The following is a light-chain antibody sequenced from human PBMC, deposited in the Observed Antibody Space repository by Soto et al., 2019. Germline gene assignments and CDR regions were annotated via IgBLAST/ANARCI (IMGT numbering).Light chain of an antibody. Sequence: EIVLTQSPGTLSLSPGERATLSCRVSQSVSSSYLAWYQQKPGQPPRLLIYGASSRATGIPDRFSGSGSGTDFTLTISRLEPEDFAVYYCQQYGSSSWTFGQGTKVDIK. V-gene: IGKV3-20*01. CDR2: GAS. CDR1: QSVSSSY. J-gene: IGKJ1*01. CDR3: QQYGSSSWT.